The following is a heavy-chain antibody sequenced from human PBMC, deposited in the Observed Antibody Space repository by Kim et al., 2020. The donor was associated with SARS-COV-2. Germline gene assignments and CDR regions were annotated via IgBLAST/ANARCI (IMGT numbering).Heavy chain of an antibody. D-gene: IGHD3-22*01. CDR3: AKGCGYFCGHFDY. Sequence: GGSLRLSCAASGFTFSSYGMHWVRQAPGKGLEWVTVISYDGSDKYYADSVKGRFTISRDNSKNTLYLQMNSLRAEDTAVYYCAKGCGYFCGHFDYWGQGTLVTVSS. CDR2: ISYDGSDK. J-gene: IGHJ4*02. V-gene: IGHV3-30*18. CDR1: GFTFSSYG.